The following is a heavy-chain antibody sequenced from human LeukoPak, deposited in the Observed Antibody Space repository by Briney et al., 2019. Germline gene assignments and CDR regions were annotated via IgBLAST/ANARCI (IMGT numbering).Heavy chain of an antibody. J-gene: IGHJ4*02. Sequence: ASVKVSCKASGGTFSSYAISWVRQAPGQGLEWMGRIIPILGIANYAQKFQGRVTITADKSTSTAYMELSSLRSEGTAVYYCAREYYDSSGSDYWGQGTLVTVSS. D-gene: IGHD3-22*01. CDR2: IIPILGIA. CDR1: GGTFSSYA. V-gene: IGHV1-69*04. CDR3: AREYYDSSGSDY.